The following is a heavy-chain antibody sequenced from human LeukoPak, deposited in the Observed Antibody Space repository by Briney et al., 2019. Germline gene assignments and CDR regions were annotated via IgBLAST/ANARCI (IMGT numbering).Heavy chain of an antibody. CDR3: ARDRIAAAGTLDP. Sequence: PGGSLSHSCAASGFTFSSYSMNWVRQAPGKGLEWVSSISSSSSYIYYADSVKGRFTISRDNAKNSLYLQMNSLRAEDTAVYYCARDRIAAAGTLDPWGQGTLVTVSS. J-gene: IGHJ5*02. V-gene: IGHV3-21*01. CDR2: ISSSSSYI. D-gene: IGHD6-13*01. CDR1: GFTFSSYS.